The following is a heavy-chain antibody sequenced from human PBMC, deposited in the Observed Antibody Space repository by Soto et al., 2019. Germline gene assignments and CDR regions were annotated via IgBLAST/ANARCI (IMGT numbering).Heavy chain of an antibody. J-gene: IGHJ1*01. D-gene: IGHD3-3*01. CDR1: GYTFTSCD. CDR3: ARNYDYWSGYFVN. V-gene: IGHV1-8*01. Sequence: ASVKVSCKASGYTFTSCDINWVRQATGQGLEWMGWMNPNSGNTGYAQKFQGRVTLTRDTSISTAYMELSSLSSEDTAVYFCARNYDYWSGYFVNWGQGTLVTVSS. CDR2: MNPNSGNT.